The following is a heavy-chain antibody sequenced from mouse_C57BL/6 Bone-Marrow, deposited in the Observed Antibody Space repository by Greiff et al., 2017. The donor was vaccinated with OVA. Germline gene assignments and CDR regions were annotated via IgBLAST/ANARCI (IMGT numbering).Heavy chain of an antibody. J-gene: IGHJ3*01. V-gene: IGHV10-3*01. CDR1: GFTFNTYA. CDR3: VGSYYGSSAFAY. Sequence: EVKVVESGGGLVQPKGSLKLSCAASGFTFNTYAMHWVRQAPGQGLEWVARIRSKSSNYATYYADSVKDRLTISRDDSQSMLYLQMNSLKTADTAVYYCVGSYYGSSAFAYWGQGTLVTVSA. D-gene: IGHD1-1*01. CDR2: IRSKSSNYAT.